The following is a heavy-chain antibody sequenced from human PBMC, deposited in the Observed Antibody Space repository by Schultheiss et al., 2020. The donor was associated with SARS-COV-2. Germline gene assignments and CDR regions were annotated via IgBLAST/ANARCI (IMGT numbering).Heavy chain of an antibody. D-gene: IGHD5-24*01. CDR3: AREEMATIGYYYYGMDV. V-gene: IGHV4-34*01. CDR1: GYSISSGYY. CDR2: INHSGST. Sequence: SETLSLTCAVSGYSISSGYYWSWIRQPPGKGLEWIGEINHSGSTNYNPSLKSRVTISVDTSKNQFSLKLSSVTAADTAVYYCAREEMATIGYYYYGMDVWGQGTTVTVSS. J-gene: IGHJ6*02.